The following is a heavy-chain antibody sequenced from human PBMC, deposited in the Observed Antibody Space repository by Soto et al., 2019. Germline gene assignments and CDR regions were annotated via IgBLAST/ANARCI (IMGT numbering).Heavy chain of an antibody. J-gene: IGHJ4*02. V-gene: IGHV4-31*03. D-gene: IGHD6-6*01. CDR1: GGSISSGGYY. CDR2: IYYSGST. Sequence: QVQLQESGPGLVKPSQTLSLTCTVSGGSISSGGYYWSWIRQHPGKGLEWIGYIYYSGSTYYNPSPKSRFTLSLDTSKNPFSLKLSSVTAADTAVYYCASEYARWKYSSSYIDYWGQGTLVTVSS. CDR3: ASEYARWKYSSSYIDY.